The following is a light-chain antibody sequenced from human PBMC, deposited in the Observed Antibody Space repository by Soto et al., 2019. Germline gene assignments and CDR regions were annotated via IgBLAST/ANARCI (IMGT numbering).Light chain of an antibody. J-gene: IGLJ3*02. V-gene: IGLV2-14*03. CDR1: GSDVGGYNY. Sequence: QSALTQPASVSGSPGQSITISCTGTGSDVGGYNYVSWYQQHPGKAPKLLIYGNNIRPSGVPDRFSGSKSGTSASLAITGLQAEDEADYYCQSYDSSLSGLWVFGGGTKLTVL. CDR2: GNN. CDR3: QSYDSSLSGLWV.